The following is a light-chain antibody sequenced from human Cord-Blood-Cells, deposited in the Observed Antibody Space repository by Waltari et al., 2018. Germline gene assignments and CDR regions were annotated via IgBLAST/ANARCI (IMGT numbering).Light chain of an antibody. Sequence: DIQMTQSPSSLSASVGDRVTITSRASQSISSYLNWYQQKPGKAPKLLIYAASSLQSGVPSRFSGSGSGTDFTLTISSLQPDDFATYYCQQSYSTPYTFGHGTKLEI. CDR1: QSISSY. CDR3: QQSYSTPYT. J-gene: IGKJ2*01. CDR2: AAS. V-gene: IGKV1-39*01.